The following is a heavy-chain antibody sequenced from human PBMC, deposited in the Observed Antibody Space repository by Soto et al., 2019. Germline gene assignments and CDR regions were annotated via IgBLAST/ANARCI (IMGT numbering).Heavy chain of an antibody. CDR1: GYPFTTYG. Sequence: QVQLVQSGDEVKKPGASVKVSCKASGYPFTTYGITWVRQAPGQGIEWMGWISTYNGNTNYAQSLEGRVIMTRETSSTTAYFELRSLRSDDTAVYYCARVMTTFGVVSNGPDHWGQGTLVTVSS. V-gene: IGHV1-18*04. J-gene: IGHJ4*02. CDR2: ISTYNGNT. CDR3: ARVMTTFGVVSNGPDH. D-gene: IGHD3-3*01.